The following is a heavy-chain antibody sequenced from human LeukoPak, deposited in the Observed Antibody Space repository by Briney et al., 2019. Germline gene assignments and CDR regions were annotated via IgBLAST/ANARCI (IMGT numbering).Heavy chain of an antibody. J-gene: IGHJ5*02. CDR1: GFTFSSYG. D-gene: IGHD1-26*01. CDR2: ISSSSSYI. Sequence: GGSLRLSCAASGFTFSSYGMNWVRQAPGKGLEWVSSISSSSSYIYSADSVKGRFTISRDNAKNSLYLQMNSLRAEDTAVYYCARLSGSYWGWFDPWGQGTQVTVSS. V-gene: IGHV3-21*01. CDR3: ARLSGSYWGWFDP.